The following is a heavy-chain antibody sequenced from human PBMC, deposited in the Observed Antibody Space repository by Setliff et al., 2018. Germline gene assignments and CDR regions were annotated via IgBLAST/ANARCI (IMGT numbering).Heavy chain of an antibody. J-gene: IGHJ6*03. CDR1: GYTLTSYA. CDR3: ARDNRGYAWDYYYYMDV. Sequence: GASVKVSCKASGYTLTSYAMNWVRQAPGQGLEWMGWINTNTGNPTYAQGFTGRFVFSLDTSVSTAYLQISSLKAEDTAVYYCARDNRGYAWDYYYYMDVWGKGTTVTVSS. D-gene: IGHD2-15*01. V-gene: IGHV7-4-1*02. CDR2: INTNTGNP.